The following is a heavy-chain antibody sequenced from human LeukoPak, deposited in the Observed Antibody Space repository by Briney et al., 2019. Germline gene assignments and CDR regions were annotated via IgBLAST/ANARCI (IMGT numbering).Heavy chain of an antibody. CDR3: AKDSRYSGYTFDY. D-gene: IGHD3-22*01. CDR2: ISGSGGST. V-gene: IGHV3-23*01. CDR1: GFTFSSYA. J-gene: IGHJ4*02. Sequence: GGSLRLSCAASGFTFSSYAMSWVRQAPGKGLEWVSAISGSGGSTYYADSVKGRFTISRDNSKNTLYLQVNSLRAEDTAVYYCAKDSRYSGYTFDYWGQGTLVTVSS.